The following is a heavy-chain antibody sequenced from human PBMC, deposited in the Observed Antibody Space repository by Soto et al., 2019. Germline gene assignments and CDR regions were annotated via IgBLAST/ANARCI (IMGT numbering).Heavy chain of an antibody. D-gene: IGHD6-13*01. CDR3: VRDSGAKLSSS. J-gene: IGHJ4*02. CDR1: GGTFSSYR. Sequence: QVQLVQSGAEVKKPGSSVKVSCKASGGTFSSYRINWVRQAPGQGLEWVGGIVPIYRTADYAQKFQGRVTITADESARKSYMELRSLKSQDTAVYYCVRDSGAKLSSSWGQGTLVTLSS. CDR2: IVPIYRTA. V-gene: IGHV1-69*01.